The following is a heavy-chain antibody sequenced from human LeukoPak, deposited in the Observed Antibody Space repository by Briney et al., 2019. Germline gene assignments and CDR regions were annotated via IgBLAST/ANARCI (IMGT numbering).Heavy chain of an antibody. D-gene: IGHD2-21*01. Sequence: PGGSLRLSCAASGFTFSDYYMSWIRQAPGKGLEGVSYISGRIYYTKYADSVKGRFTISSDNAKYSLYLQMNSQRADDTAVYYCARSSSSGGGDSFDIWGQGTMVTVSS. CDR3: ARSSSSGGGDSFDI. CDR1: GFTFSDYY. CDR2: ISGRIYYT. J-gene: IGHJ3*02. V-gene: IGHV3-11*06.